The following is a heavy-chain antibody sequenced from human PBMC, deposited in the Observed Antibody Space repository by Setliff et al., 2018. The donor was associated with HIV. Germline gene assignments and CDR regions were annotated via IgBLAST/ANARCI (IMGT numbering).Heavy chain of an antibody. D-gene: IGHD5-12*01. CDR2: IHTEQGFP. Sequence: ASVKVSCKASGYTFINYAINWLRQAPGRGLEWMGWIHTEQGFPMYAQGFTGRFVFSLDPSVNTAYLQINSLTPDDGGVYYCAVDRHAFDIWGQGTVVTVSS. CDR1: GYTFINYA. J-gene: IGHJ3*02. CDR3: AVDRHAFDI. V-gene: IGHV7-4-1*02.